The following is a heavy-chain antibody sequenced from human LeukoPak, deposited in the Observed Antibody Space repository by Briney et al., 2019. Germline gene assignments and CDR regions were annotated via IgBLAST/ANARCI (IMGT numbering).Heavy chain of an antibody. V-gene: IGHV3-30*02. CDR1: GFTFSSYG. Sequence: GGSLRLSCAGSGFTFSSYGMHWVRQAPGKGLEWVAFIRYDGSNKYYADSVKGRFTISRDNSKNTLYLQMNSLRAEDTAVYYCAKGRRSSWYYFDYWGQGTPVTVSS. D-gene: IGHD6-13*01. CDR2: IRYDGSNK. J-gene: IGHJ4*02. CDR3: AKGRRSSWYYFDY.